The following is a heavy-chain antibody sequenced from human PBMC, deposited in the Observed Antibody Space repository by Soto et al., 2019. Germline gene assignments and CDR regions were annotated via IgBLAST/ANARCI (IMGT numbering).Heavy chain of an antibody. V-gene: IGHV4-31*03. CDR1: GGSISSGGYY. D-gene: IGHD3-9*01. CDR3: ARGKTGPPNWFDP. J-gene: IGHJ5*02. Sequence: SETLSLTCTVSGGSISSGGYYWSWIRQHPGKGLEWIGYIYYSGSTYYNPSLKSRVTISVDTSKNQFSLKLSSVIAADTAVYYCARGKTGPPNWFDPWGQGTLVTVSS. CDR2: IYYSGST.